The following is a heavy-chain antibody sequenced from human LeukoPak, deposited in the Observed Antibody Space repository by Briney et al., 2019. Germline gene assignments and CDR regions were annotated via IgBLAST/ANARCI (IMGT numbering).Heavy chain of an antibody. CDR3: ARGHDFWSGRHSNWFDP. J-gene: IGHJ5*02. D-gene: IGHD3-3*01. V-gene: IGHV5-51*01. CDR1: GYSFTSYW. CDR2: IYPGDSDT. Sequence: GESLKISCKGSGYSFTSYWIGWVRQMPGKGLEWMGIIYPGDSDTRYSPSFQGQVTISADKSISTAYLQWSSLKASDTAMYYCARGHDFWSGRHSNWFDPWGQGTLVTVSS.